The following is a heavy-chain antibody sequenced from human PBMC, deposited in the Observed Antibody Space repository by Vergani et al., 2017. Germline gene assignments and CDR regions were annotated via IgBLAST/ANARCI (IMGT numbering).Heavy chain of an antibody. CDR3: AVGGIAIFGVVMGGALDY. D-gene: IGHD3-3*01. CDR2: IIPIFGTA. V-gene: IGHV1-69*01. CDR1: GGTFSSYA. Sequence: QVQLVQSGAEVKKPGSSVKVSCKASGGTFSSYAISWVRQAPGQGLEWMGGIIPIFGTANYAQKFQGRVTITADESTSTAYMELSSLRSEDTAVYYCAVGGIAIFGVVMGGALDYWGQGTLVTVSS. J-gene: IGHJ4*02.